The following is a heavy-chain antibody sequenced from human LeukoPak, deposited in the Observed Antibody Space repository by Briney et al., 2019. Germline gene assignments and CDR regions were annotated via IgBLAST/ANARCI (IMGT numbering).Heavy chain of an antibody. V-gene: IGHV3-30*18. D-gene: IGHD5-18*01. CDR2: IWYGGSNK. J-gene: IGHJ4*02. CDR1: GFTFSSYG. Sequence: GRSLRLSCAASGFTFSSYGMHWVRQAPGKGLEWVAVIWYGGSNKYYADSVKGRFTISRDNSKNTLYLQMNSLRAEDTAVYYCAKGRLVDTAMVHPFDYWGQGTLVTVSS. CDR3: AKGRLVDTAMVHPFDY.